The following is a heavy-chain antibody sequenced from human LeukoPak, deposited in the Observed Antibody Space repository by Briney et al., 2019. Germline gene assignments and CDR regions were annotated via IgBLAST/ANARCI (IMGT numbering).Heavy chain of an antibody. V-gene: IGHV4-34*01. CDR2: INHSGTT. CDR1: GGSFSAYY. CDR3: ASSPDYGDYADAFDI. D-gene: IGHD4-17*01. Sequence: SETLSLTCAVYGGSFSAYYWSWIRQPPGKGLEWIGEINHSGTTNYNPSLKSRVTISVDTSKNHFSLKLSSVTAADTAVYYCASSPDYGDYADAFDIWGQGTMVTVSS. J-gene: IGHJ3*02.